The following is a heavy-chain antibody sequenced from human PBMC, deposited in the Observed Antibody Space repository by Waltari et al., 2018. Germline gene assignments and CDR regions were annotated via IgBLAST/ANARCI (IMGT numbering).Heavy chain of an antibody. CDR1: GGSISSYY. Sequence: QVQLQESGPGLVKPSETLSLPCTVSGGSISSYYWSWIRQPPGKGLEWIGYIYYSGSTNYNPSLKSRVTISVDTSKNQFSLKLSSVTAADTAVYYCARGRGDYWGQGTLVTVSS. V-gene: IGHV4-59*01. D-gene: IGHD3-10*01. CDR2: IYYSGST. CDR3: ARGRGDY. J-gene: IGHJ4*02.